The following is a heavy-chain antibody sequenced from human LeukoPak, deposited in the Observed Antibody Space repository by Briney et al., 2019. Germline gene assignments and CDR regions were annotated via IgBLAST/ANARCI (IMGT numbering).Heavy chain of an antibody. V-gene: IGHV3-48*02. CDR2: ISSSSSTI. J-gene: IGHJ6*02. Sequence: GGSLRLSCAASGFTFSGYSMNWVRQAPGKGLEWVSYISSSSSTIYYADSVKGRFTISRDNAKNSLYLQMNSLRDEDTAVYYCAIQLLSYYYYYGMDVWGQGTTVTVSS. CDR1: GFTFSGYS. D-gene: IGHD2-2*01. CDR3: AIQLLSYYYYYGMDV.